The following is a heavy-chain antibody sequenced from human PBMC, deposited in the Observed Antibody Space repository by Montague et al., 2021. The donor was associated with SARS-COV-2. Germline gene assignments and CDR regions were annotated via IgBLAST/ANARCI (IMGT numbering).Heavy chain of an antibody. CDR2: IYYSGSS. J-gene: IGHJ5*02. CDR3: ARAGGFYDYWSGYSSSAGLFDP. D-gene: IGHD3-3*01. Sequence: SETLSLTCTVSGGSVSSYYWSWIRQSPGKGLQWLGYIYYSGSSDYNPSLKSRVTMSVDTSKNQLSLRPNSVTTAATAVYFCARAGGFYDYWSGYSSSAGLFDPWGQGILVTVSS. V-gene: IGHV4-59*02. CDR1: GGSVSSYY.